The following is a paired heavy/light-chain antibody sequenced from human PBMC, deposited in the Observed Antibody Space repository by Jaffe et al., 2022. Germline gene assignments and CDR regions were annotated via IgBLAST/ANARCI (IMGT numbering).Heavy chain of an antibody. CDR3: AGGHSGTFDY. CDR1: SKYW. Sequence: EVQLVESGGGLVQPGGSLRLSCAASKYWMHWVRQAPGKGLFWVSRINNDGSTTNYADSVKGRFTISRDNAKNTLYLQMNSLRAEDTAVYYCAGGHSGTFDYWGQGTLVTVSS. J-gene: IGHJ4*02. CDR2: INNDGSTT. V-gene: IGHV3-74*01. D-gene: IGHD1-26*01.
Light chain of an antibody. Sequence: EIVLTQSPGTLSLSPGERATLSCGASQSLTNNYLAWYQQKRGQAPRLLIYGASSRATGIPDRFSGSGSGTDFTLTISRLEPEDFAVYYCQQYDSSVLTFGGGTKVEIK. CDR2: GAS. CDR3: QQYDSSVLT. V-gene: IGKV3-20*01. CDR1: QSLTNNY. J-gene: IGKJ4*01.